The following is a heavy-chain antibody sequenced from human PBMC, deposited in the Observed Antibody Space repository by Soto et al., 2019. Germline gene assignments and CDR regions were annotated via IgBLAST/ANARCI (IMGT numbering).Heavy chain of an antibody. CDR3: SRFKSKAACQHYGMDV. CDR2: IYPGDSDT. V-gene: IGHV5-51*01. J-gene: IGHJ6*02. Sequence: GQSRKDSRIGSGSRPTGFWILWWPQMPGKGLEWMGIIYPGDSDTRHSPSFQGQVTISADKSISTAYLQWSSLKASDTAMYYCSRFKSKAACQHYGMDVCGQG. CDR1: GSRPTGFW. D-gene: IGHD6-6*01.